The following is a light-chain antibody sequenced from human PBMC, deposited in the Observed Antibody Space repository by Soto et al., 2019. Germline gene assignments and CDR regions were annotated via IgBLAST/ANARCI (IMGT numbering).Light chain of an antibody. Sequence: SVSTVSLKKGERATLSCRASEILCDFLAWYQLRPGQVPRLLISDAFNMATGVPARFSGSGSGTDFTLTIDYLEPDDSAAYFCQERTMLLLSF. CDR2: DAF. CDR3: QERTMLLLS. V-gene: IGKV3-11*01. CDR1: EILCDF. J-gene: IGKJ2*03.